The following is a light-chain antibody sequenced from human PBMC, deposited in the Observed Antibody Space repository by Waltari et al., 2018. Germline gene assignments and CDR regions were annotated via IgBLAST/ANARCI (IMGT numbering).Light chain of an antibody. J-gene: IGLJ3*02. Sequence: QSVLTQPPSVSGAPGQRVTISCTGSTSNIGAHYDVQWYQQVPGTAPKLLIYANNNRPSGVPVRFSGSRSGTSASLAITGLQAEDEADYYCQSYDNSLRGVFGGGTKLTVL. CDR2: ANN. CDR1: TSNIGAHYD. CDR3: QSYDNSLRGV. V-gene: IGLV1-40*01.